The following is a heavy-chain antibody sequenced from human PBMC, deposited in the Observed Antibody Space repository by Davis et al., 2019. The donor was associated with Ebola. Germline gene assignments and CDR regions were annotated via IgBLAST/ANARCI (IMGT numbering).Heavy chain of an antibody. CDR3: CSSDDY. CDR2: IRSKANSYAT. Sequence: GESLKISCAASGFTFSSYSMNWVRQAPGKGLEWVGRIRSKANSYATAYVASVKGRFTISRDDSKNTAYLQMNSLKTEDTAVYYCCSSDDYWGQGTLVTVSS. D-gene: IGHD6-6*01. V-gene: IGHV3-73*01. J-gene: IGHJ4*02. CDR1: GFTFSSYS.